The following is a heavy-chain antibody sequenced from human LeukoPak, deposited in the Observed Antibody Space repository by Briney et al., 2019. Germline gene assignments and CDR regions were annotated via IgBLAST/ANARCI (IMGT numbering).Heavy chain of an antibody. D-gene: IGHD7-27*01. CDR2: IKQDGSET. CDR1: GFIFSNYW. J-gene: IGHJ4*02. CDR3: ARDYVWGSSESDY. Sequence: PGGSLRLSCATSGFIFSNYWMSWVRQAPGKGLEWVANIKQDGSETYYVDSVKGRFTISRDNAKNSLYLQMNSLRVEDTAIYYCARDYVWGSSESDYWGQGTLVTVSS. V-gene: IGHV3-7*01.